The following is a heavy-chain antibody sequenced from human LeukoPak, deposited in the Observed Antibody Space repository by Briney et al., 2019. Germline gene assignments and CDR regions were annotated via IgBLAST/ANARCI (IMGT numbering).Heavy chain of an antibody. D-gene: IGHD3-22*01. CDR2: IYYSGST. J-gene: IGHJ3*02. Sequence: SETLSLTCTVSGGSISSYYWSWIRQPPGKGLEWIGYIYYSGSTNYNPSLKSRVTISVDTSKNQFSLKLSSVAAADTAVYYCARSTRITMIVVADHDAFDIWGQGTMVTVSS. CDR3: ARSTRITMIVVADHDAFDI. V-gene: IGHV4-59*01. CDR1: GGSISSYY.